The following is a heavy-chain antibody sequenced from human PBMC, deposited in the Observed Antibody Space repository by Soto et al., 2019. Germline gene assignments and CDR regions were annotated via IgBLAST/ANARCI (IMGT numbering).Heavy chain of an antibody. CDR2: ISGSGAYT. V-gene: IGHV3-23*01. CDR3: AKGGYSYVEQYFDY. Sequence: GGSLRLSCAASGFTFTNYAMSWVRQAPGRGLDWVSTISGSGAYTYYADSVKGRFTISRDVSKNMLYLHMNSLGADDTAVYYCAKGGYSYVEQYFDYWGQGSLVTVSS. J-gene: IGHJ4*02. D-gene: IGHD5-18*01. CDR1: GFTFTNYA.